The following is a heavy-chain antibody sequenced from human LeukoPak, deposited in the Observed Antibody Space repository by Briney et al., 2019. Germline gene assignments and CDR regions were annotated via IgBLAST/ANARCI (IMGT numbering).Heavy chain of an antibody. J-gene: IGHJ6*03. CDR3: ARVRAPYYYYYYYMDV. CDR1: GYSFTKYA. V-gene: IGHV1-3*04. Sequence: ASVKVSCKASGYSFTKYAIHWVRQAPGPRLEWMGWINTATDNTKYSQKFQGRVTITRNTSISTAYMELSSLRSEDTAVYYCARVRAPYYYYYYYMDVWGKGTTVTVSS. CDR2: INTATDNT.